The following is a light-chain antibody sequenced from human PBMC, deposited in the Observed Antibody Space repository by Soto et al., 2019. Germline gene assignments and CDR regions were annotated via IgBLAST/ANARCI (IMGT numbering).Light chain of an antibody. CDR3: QQYNSYSWT. CDR2: DAS. V-gene: IGKV1-13*02. Sequence: AIQMTQSPSSLSASVGDRVTITCRASRDIGNDLGWYQQKPGKAPKLLIYDASSLESGVPSRFSGSGSGTEFTLTISSLQPDDFATYYCQQYNSYSWTFGQGTKVEIK. J-gene: IGKJ1*01. CDR1: RDIGND.